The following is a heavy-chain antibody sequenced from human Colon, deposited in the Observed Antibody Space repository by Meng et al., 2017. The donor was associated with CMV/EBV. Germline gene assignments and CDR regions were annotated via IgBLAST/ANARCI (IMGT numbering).Heavy chain of an antibody. CDR1: NVSVTCYF. Sequence: VQLQQWGAGLLKPSEALSPTCGVYNVSVTCYFLTCIRQPPGKGLEWIGEIFRDGSTKYNPSLQSQVTMSVDTSKNHFSLNLRSVTAADTAVYFCARATKPNCWEVLEYWGQGTLVTVSS. CDR3: ARATKPNCWEVLEY. D-gene: IGHD2-2*01. CDR2: IFRDGST. J-gene: IGHJ4*02. V-gene: IGHV4-34*12.